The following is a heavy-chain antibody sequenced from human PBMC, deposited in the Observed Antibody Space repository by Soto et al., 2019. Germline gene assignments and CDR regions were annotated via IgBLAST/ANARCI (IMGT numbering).Heavy chain of an antibody. CDR2: IFRNGDT. J-gene: IGHJ4*02. Sequence: QVQLQESGPGLLKPSETLSLTCTVSGDSFGSYYWSWVRQPAGKGLEWIGRIFRNGDTDYTSSLKSRVTMSIDTSKNQFSLKLTSVTAADTAVYYCARDTRLEGATVGLYDFWGQGAQVAVSS. CDR3: ARDTRLEGATVGLYDF. D-gene: IGHD1-26*01. V-gene: IGHV4-4*07. CDR1: GDSFGSYY.